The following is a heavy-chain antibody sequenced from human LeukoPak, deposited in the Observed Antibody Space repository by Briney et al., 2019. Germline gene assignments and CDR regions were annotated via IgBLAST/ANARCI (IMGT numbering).Heavy chain of an antibody. D-gene: IGHD3-9*01. CDR2: INAGNGNT. CDR3: ARARFPYDILTGYYNLYYFDY. V-gene: IGHV1-3*01. J-gene: IGHJ4*02. Sequence: ASVKVSCKASGYTFTSYAMHWVRQAPGQRLEWMGWINAGNGNTKYSQKFQGRVTITRDTSASTAYMELSSLRSEDTAVYYCARARFPYDILTGYYNLYYFDYWGQGTLVTVSS. CDR1: GYTFTSYA.